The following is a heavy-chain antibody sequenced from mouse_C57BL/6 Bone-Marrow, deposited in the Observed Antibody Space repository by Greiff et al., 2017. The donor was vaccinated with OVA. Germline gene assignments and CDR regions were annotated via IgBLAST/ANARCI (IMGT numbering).Heavy chain of an antibody. V-gene: IGHV14-4*01. CDR1: GYTFTSYW. CDR3: TSNWVDY. CDR2: IDPENGDT. J-gene: IGHJ2*01. D-gene: IGHD4-1*01. Sequence: EVQLQQPGAELVKPGASVKLSCKASGYTFTSYWMHWVKQRPEQGLEWIGWIDPENGDTEYASKFQGKATITADTSSNTAYLQLSSLTSEDTAVYYCTSNWVDYWGQGTTLTVSS.